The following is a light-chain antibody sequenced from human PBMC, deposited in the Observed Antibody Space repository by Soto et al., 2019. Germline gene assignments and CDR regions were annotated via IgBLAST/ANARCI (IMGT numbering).Light chain of an antibody. CDR3: QQLNSFLPFT. CDR1: QGISNY. V-gene: IGKV1-9*01. Sequence: DIQLTQSPSFLSASVGDRVTITCRASQGISNYLAWYQQKPGKAPNLLIYGASTLQSGVPSRFIGSGSGTGFTLTISSLQPEDFASYYCQQLNSFLPFTFGPGTKVDIQ. CDR2: GAS. J-gene: IGKJ3*01.